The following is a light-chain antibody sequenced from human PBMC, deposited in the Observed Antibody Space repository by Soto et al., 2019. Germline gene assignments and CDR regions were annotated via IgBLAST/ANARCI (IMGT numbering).Light chain of an antibody. CDR1: QSVSSNY. V-gene: IGKV3-20*01. CDR3: QQYGSSPQT. Sequence: EIVLTQSPGTLSLSPGERATLSCRASQSVSSNYLAWYQQKPGQAPRLLIYGASIRATGIPDRFSGSGSGTDFTLTSSRLEPEDFAVYYCQQYGSSPQTFGQGTKVAIK. J-gene: IGKJ1*01. CDR2: GAS.